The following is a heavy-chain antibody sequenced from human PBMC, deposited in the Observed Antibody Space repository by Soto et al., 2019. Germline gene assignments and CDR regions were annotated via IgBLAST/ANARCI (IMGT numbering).Heavy chain of an antibody. Sequence: GGSLRLSCAASGFTFSNYAMGWVRQAPGKGLEWVSSVSVTGGNTYYADSVKGRFTISRDNSKNTLYLQMNSLRAEDTAVYYCTKAFLMTVVVITPFDYWGQGALVTVSS. CDR1: GFTFSNYA. D-gene: IGHD3-22*01. J-gene: IGHJ4*02. V-gene: IGHV3-23*01. CDR3: TKAFLMTVVVITPFDY. CDR2: VSVTGGNT.